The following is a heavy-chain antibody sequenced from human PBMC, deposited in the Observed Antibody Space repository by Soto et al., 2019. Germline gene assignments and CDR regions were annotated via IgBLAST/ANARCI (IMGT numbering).Heavy chain of an antibody. V-gene: IGHV4-31*03. CDR2: IYYTGST. J-gene: IGHJ4*02. D-gene: IGHD7-27*01. Sequence: SETLSLTCTVSGDSISGGGYYWSWIRQHPGKGLEWIGYIYYTGSTYYNPSLKSRATISIDTSKNEFSLKVTSVTAADTAIYYCARKAWVRFDYWGQGALVTVS. CDR3: ARKAWVRFDY. CDR1: GDSISGGGYY.